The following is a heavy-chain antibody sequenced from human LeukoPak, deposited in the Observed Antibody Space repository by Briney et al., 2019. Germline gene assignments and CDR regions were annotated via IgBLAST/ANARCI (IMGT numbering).Heavy chain of an antibody. J-gene: IGHJ6*03. D-gene: IGHD5-12*01. Sequence: GGSLRLSCAASGFTFSSYWMHWVRQAPGKGLAWVSRINSDGSSTTYAGSVKGRFTISRDNAKNTLYLQMNSLRAEDTAVYYCAKRGYSGYDGYYYYYMDVWGKGTTVTVSS. CDR3: AKRGYSGYDGYYYYYMDV. V-gene: IGHV3-74*01. CDR2: INSDGSST. CDR1: GFTFSSYW.